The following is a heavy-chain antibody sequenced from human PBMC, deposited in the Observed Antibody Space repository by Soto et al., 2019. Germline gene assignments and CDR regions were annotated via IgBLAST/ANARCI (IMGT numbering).Heavy chain of an antibody. CDR3: ARAGGIAVAPWNENYFDY. CDR2: LWYDGSNK. V-gene: IGHV3-33*01. CDR1: GFTFSSYG. D-gene: IGHD6-19*01. Sequence: QPGGSLRLSCAASGFTFSSYGMHWVRQAPGKGLEWVAVLWYDGSNKYYADSVKGRFTISRDNSKDPLYLQMNSLRAEDTAVYYCARAGGIAVAPWNENYFDYWGQGALVTVSS. J-gene: IGHJ4*02.